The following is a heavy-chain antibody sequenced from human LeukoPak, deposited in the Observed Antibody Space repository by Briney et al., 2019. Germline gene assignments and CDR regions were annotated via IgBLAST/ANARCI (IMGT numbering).Heavy chain of an antibody. Sequence: GGSLRLSCAASGFTVSSNYMSWVRQAPGKGLEWVSVIYSGGSTYYADSVKGRFTISRDNSRNTLYLQMNSLRAEDTAVYYCARTYDSSGYASFDYWGQGTLVTVSS. CDR2: IYSGGST. J-gene: IGHJ4*02. CDR1: GFTVSSNY. CDR3: ARTYDSSGYASFDY. V-gene: IGHV3-66*01. D-gene: IGHD3-22*01.